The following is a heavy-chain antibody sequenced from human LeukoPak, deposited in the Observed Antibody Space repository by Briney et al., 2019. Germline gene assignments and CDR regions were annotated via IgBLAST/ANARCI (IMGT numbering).Heavy chain of an antibody. J-gene: IGHJ4*02. Sequence: GASVKVSCKASGYTFTGYYMHWVRQAPGQGLEWIGWINPNSGGTSYAQKFQGRVTMTGDTSISTAYMDLSKPRSDDTAVYYCARVGAGDCCFFNYWGQGTLVTVSS. CDR3: ARVGAGDCCFFNY. D-gene: IGHD2-21*02. CDR2: INPNSGGT. V-gene: IGHV1-2*02. CDR1: GYTFTGYY.